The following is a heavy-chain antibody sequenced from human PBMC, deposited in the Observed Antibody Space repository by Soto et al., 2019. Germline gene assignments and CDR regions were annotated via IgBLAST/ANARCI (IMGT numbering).Heavy chain of an antibody. J-gene: IGHJ4*02. CDR3: ARTYYYGTGSGTNFDY. CDR2: ISTNGGTT. D-gene: IGHD3-10*01. Sequence: LRLSCTASGFTFSNYAMHWVRQAPGKGLEYISGISTNGGTTYYTDSVEGRFTISRDNSKNTLYLQLGSLRAEDMAVYFCARTYYYGTGSGTNFDYWGQGALVTVSS. V-gene: IGHV3-64*02. CDR1: GFTFSNYA.